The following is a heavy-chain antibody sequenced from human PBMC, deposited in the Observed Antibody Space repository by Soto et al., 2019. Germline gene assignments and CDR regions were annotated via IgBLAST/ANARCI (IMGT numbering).Heavy chain of an antibody. J-gene: IGHJ4*02. CDR2: INPSGGST. Sequence: ASVKVSCNASGYTFTSYYMHWVRQSPVQGLEWMGMINPSGGSTSYAQKFQGRVTMTRDTSTSTVYMELSSLRSEETAVYYCARVPPAVYDFWSGYYFPRPGYFDYWGQGTLVTVSS. CDR3: ARVPPAVYDFWSGYYFPRPGYFDY. V-gene: IGHV1-46*01. D-gene: IGHD3-3*01. CDR1: GYTFTSYY.